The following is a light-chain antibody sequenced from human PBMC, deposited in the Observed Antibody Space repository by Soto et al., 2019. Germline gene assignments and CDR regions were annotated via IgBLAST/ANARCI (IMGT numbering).Light chain of an antibody. J-gene: IGKJ5*01. Sequence: AIQLTQSPSSLSASVGDRVAITCRASQGVSSGLAWYQQRPGKAPKLLIYDASRLESGVPARFRGSGSGTDFTLTISSLKPEDFETYYCQQYNSYPITFGQGTRLEIK. CDR3: QQYNSYPIT. CDR1: QGVSSG. V-gene: IGKV1-13*02. CDR2: DAS.